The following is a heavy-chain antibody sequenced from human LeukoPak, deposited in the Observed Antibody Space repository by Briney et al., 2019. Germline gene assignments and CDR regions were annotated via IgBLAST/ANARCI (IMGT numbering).Heavy chain of an antibody. Sequence: GASVKVSCKASGYTFTGYYMHWVRQAPGQGLEWMGIINPSGGSTSHAQKFQGRVTMTRDTSTSTVYMELSSLRSGDTAVYYCASTNPSEYCSSTSCYYYYYMDVWSKGTTVTVSS. CDR3: ASTNPSEYCSSTSCYYYYYMDV. V-gene: IGHV1-46*03. D-gene: IGHD2-2*01. CDR2: INPSGGST. J-gene: IGHJ6*03. CDR1: GYTFTGYY.